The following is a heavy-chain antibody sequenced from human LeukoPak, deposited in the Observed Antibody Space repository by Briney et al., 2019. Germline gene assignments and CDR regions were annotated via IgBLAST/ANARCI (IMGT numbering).Heavy chain of an antibody. CDR1: GGSISSSSYY. CDR3: ARSSCSGGSCYWDYYYYMDV. J-gene: IGHJ6*03. V-gene: IGHV4-39*07. D-gene: IGHD2-15*01. CDR2: IYYSGST. Sequence: SETLFLTCTVSGGSISSSSYYWGWIRQPPGKGLEWIGSIYYSGSTYYNPSLKSRVTISVDTSKNQFSLKLSSVTAADTAVYYCARSSCSGGSCYWDYYYYMDVWGKGTTVTVSS.